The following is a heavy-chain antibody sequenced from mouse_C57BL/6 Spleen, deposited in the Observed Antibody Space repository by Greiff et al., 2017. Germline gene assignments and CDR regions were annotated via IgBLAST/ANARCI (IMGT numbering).Heavy chain of an antibody. CDR1: GYTFTSYW. Sequence: VQLQQPGAELVRPGSSVKLSCKASGYTFTSYWMHWVKQRPIQGLEWIGNIDPSDSETHYNQKFKDKATLTVDKSSSTASMHLSILTSEVSAVYYCARLGYDYDGDGYAIDYWGQGTSVTVSS. CDR3: ARLGYDYDGDGYAIDY. D-gene: IGHD2-4*01. V-gene: IGHV1-52*01. CDR2: IDPSDSET. J-gene: IGHJ4*01.